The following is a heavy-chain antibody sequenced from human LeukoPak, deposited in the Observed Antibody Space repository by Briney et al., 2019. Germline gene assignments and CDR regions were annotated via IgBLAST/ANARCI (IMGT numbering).Heavy chain of an antibody. J-gene: IGHJ4*02. Sequence: PGGSLILSCAASGFTFSSYAMSWVRQAPGKGLEWVSAISGSGGSTYYADSVKGRFTISRDNSKNTLYLQMNSLRAEDTAVYYCAKAGGVEMATIFGGIDYWGQGTLVTVSS. D-gene: IGHD5-24*01. CDR3: AKAGGVEMATIFGGIDY. CDR1: GFTFSSYA. V-gene: IGHV3-23*01. CDR2: ISGSGGST.